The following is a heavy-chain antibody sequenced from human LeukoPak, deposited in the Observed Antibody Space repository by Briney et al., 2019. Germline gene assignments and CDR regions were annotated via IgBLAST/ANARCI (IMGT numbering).Heavy chain of an antibody. J-gene: IGHJ5*02. CDR1: GFTFSSYG. Sequence: GGSLRLSCAASGFTFSSYGMSWVRQAPGKGLEWVSAISGSGSTTYYADSVEGRFTISRDNSKNTLYLQMNSLRAEDTAVYYCAKAGIAAAVWWFDPWGQGTLVTVSS. CDR2: ISGSGSTT. D-gene: IGHD6-13*01. V-gene: IGHV3-23*01. CDR3: AKAGIAAAVWWFDP.